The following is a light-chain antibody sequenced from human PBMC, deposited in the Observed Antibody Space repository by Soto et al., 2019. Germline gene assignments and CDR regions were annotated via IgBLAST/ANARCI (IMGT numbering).Light chain of an antibody. V-gene: IGKV3-20*01. J-gene: IGKJ2*01. CDR1: QSVSISY. CDR2: GAS. CDR3: QQYDSPPYT. Sequence: EIVLTQSPGTLSLSPGERATLSCRASQSVSISYLAWYQQKPGQAPRLLIYGASSRATGIPDRLSGSGSGTDFTLTISRLEPEDFAVYYCQQYDSPPYTFGQGTKLEIK.